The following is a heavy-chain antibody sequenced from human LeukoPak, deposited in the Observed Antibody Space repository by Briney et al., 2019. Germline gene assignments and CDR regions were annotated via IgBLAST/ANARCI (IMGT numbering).Heavy chain of an antibody. D-gene: IGHD6-6*01. V-gene: IGHV3-21*01. CDR2: ISSSSSNI. CDR1: GFTFSSYS. Sequence: GGSLRLSCAASGFTFSSYSMNWARQAPGKGLEWVSSISSSSSNIYYADSVKGRFTISRDNAKNSLTLQMNSLSAEDTAVYYCAREEEYSSSSPDYWGQGTLVTVSS. CDR3: AREEEYSSSSPDY. J-gene: IGHJ4*02.